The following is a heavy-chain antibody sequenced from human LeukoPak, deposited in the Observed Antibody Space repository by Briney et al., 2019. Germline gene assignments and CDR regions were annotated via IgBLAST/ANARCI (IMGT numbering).Heavy chain of an antibody. V-gene: IGHV4-59*08. J-gene: IGHJ3*02. CDR3: ASSDTASDAFDI. CDR1: GGSISSYY. CDR2: IYYSGST. Sequence: PSETLSLTCTVSGGSISSYYWSWIRQPPGKGLEWIGYIYYSGSTNYNPSLKSRVTISVDTSKNQFSLKLSSVTAADTAVYYCASSDTASDAFDIWGQGTMVTVSS. D-gene: IGHD5-18*01.